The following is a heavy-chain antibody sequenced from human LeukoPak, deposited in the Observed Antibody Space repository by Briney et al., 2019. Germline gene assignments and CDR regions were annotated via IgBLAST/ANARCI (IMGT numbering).Heavy chain of an antibody. V-gene: IGHV4-4*07. Sequence: SETLSLTCTVSGGSISSYYWSWIRQPAGKGLEWIGRIYTSGTTNYNPSLKSRVTISVDKSKNQFSLKLSSVTAADTAVYYCAREQNYMVRGVNDAFDIWGQGTMVTVSS. CDR3: AREQNYMVRGVNDAFDI. J-gene: IGHJ3*02. CDR1: GGSISSYY. CDR2: IYTSGTT. D-gene: IGHD3-10*01.